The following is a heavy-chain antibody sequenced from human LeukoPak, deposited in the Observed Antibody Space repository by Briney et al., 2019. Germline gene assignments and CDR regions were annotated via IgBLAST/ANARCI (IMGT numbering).Heavy chain of an antibody. D-gene: IGHD6-13*01. V-gene: IGHV3-11*01. CDR3: ARDLLYSSSWTFDY. Sequence: GGSLRLSCAASGFTFSDYYKSWIRQAPGKGLEWVSYISSSGSTIYYADSVKGRFTISRDNAKNSLYLQMNSLRAEDTAVYYCARDLLYSSSWTFDYWGQGTLVTVSS. CDR1: GFTFSDYY. J-gene: IGHJ4*02. CDR2: ISSSGSTI.